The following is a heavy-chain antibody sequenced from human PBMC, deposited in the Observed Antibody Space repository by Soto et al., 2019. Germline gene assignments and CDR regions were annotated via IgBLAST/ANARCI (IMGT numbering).Heavy chain of an antibody. Sequence: PGGSLRLSCAASGFTVSSNYMSWVRQAPGKGLEWVSVIYSGGSTYYADSVKGRFTISRDNSKNTLYLQMNSLRAEDTAVYYCVSDLRNAAAGYPFDFRAQRTLVPVSS. V-gene: IGHV3-66*01. D-gene: IGHD6-13*01. CDR3: VSDLRNAAAGYPFDF. CDR2: IYSGGST. CDR1: GFTVSSNY. J-gene: IGHJ4*02.